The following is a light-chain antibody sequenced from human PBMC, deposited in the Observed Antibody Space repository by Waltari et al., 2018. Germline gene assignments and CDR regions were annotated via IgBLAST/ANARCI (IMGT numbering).Light chain of an antibody. J-gene: IGKJ2*01. V-gene: IGKV1-16*02. CDR1: QDISNY. CDR3: QQYGVSPIYT. Sequence: DIQMTQSPSSLSASVGDRVTITCRASQDISNYLAWFQQKRGKAPKSLIYAASSLQSGVRSKFSGSGSGTDFTLTISRLQAEDVAVYYCQQYGVSPIYTFGQGTKLEIK. CDR2: AAS.